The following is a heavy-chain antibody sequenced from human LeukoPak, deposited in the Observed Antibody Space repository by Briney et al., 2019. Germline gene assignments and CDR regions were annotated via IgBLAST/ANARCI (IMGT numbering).Heavy chain of an antibody. J-gene: IGHJ4*02. Sequence: PGGSLRLSCAASGFSFSRYSMNWIRQPPGKGLEWIGYIYYSGSTNYNPSLKSRVTISVDTSKNQFSLRLNSVTAADTAVYYCAKDSSGFVYWGQGTLVTVSS. D-gene: IGHD6-19*01. V-gene: IGHV4-59*01. CDR2: IYYSGST. CDR3: AKDSSGFVY. CDR1: GFSFSRYS.